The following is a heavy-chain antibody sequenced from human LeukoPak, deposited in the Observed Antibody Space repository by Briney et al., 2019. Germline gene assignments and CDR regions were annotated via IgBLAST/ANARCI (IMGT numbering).Heavy chain of an antibody. CDR1: GGTFRSYG. CDR3: ARGLYCCSSTSCYDYGMDV. J-gene: IGHJ6*02. D-gene: IGHD2-2*01. V-gene: IGHV1-69*01. CDR2: FIPILGTA. Sequence: ASVKVSCKASGGTFRSYGLNWVRQAPGQGLEWMGGFIPILGTAKYAQKLQGRVSITADESTSTGYMELSSLGYEDTAVYYCARGLYCCSSTSCYDYGMDVWGQGTTVTVSS.